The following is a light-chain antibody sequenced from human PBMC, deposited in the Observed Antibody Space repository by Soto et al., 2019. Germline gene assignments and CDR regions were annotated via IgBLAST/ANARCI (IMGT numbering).Light chain of an antibody. CDR2: HAS. J-gene: IGKJ4*01. CDR1: ESVSNNY. V-gene: IGKV3-20*01. CDR3: QQYVSSPLT. Sequence: EVVLTQSPGTLSLSPGERATLSCRASESVSNNYFAWYQQKPGQAPRLLIYHASSRATGIPDRFSGSGSGTDFTLTISRLEPEDSAVYFCQQYVSSPLTFGGGTKVDIK.